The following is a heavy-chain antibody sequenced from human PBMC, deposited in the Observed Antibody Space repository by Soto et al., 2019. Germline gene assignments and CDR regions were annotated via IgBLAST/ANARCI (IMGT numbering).Heavy chain of an antibody. J-gene: IGHJ3*02. CDR1: GGSISSYY. CDR3: ARVPVRSGFYAFDI. D-gene: IGHD4-17*01. CDR2: IYTSGST. V-gene: IGHV4-4*07. Sequence: QVQLQESGPGLVKPSETLSLTCTVSGGSISSYYWSWIRQPAGKGLEWIGRIYTSGSTNYNPSLKSRVTMSVDTSKNQFSLKLSSVTAADTAVYYCARVPVRSGFYAFDIWGQGTMVTVSS.